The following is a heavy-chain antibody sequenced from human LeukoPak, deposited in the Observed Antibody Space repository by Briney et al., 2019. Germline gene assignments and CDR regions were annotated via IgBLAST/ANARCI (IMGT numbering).Heavy chain of an antibody. CDR2: IYYSGST. CDR3: AREGWLQSNLFFDY. Sequence: KPSETLSLTCTVSGGSISSYYWSWIRQPPGKGLEWIGYIYYSGSTNYNPSLKSRVTISVDTSKNQFSLKLSSVTAADTAVYYCAREGWLQSNLFFDYWGQGTLVTVSS. J-gene: IGHJ4*02. V-gene: IGHV4-59*01. D-gene: IGHD5-24*01. CDR1: GGSISSYY.